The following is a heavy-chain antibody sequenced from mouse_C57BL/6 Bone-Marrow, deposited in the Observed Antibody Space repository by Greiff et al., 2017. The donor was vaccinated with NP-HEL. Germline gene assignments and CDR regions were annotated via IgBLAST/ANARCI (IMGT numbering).Heavy chain of an antibody. V-gene: IGHV1-76*01. CDR1: GYTFTDYY. CDR3: ARWGDCAVVATDWYFEV. J-gene: IGHJ1*03. CDR2: IYPGSGNT. D-gene: IGHD1-1*01. Sequence: QVQLQQSGAELVRPGASVKLSCKASGYTFTDYYINWVKQRPGQGLEWIARIYPGSGNTYYNEKFKGKATLTAEQSSSTAYMQLSSLTSEKSAVYFCARWGDCAVVATDWYFEVWGTGTTVTVSS.